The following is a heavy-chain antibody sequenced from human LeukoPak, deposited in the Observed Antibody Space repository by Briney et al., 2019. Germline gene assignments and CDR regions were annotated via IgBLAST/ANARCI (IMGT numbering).Heavy chain of an antibody. V-gene: IGHV4-39*07. CDR1: GGSISSSSYY. Sequence: PSETLSLTCTVSGGSISSSSYYWGWIRQPPGKGLEWIGSIYYSGSTYYNPSLKSRVTISVDTSKNQFSLKLSSVTAADTAVYYCARVSRWLQQIDYWSQGTLVTVSS. J-gene: IGHJ4*02. CDR2: IYYSGST. D-gene: IGHD5-24*01. CDR3: ARVSRWLQQIDY.